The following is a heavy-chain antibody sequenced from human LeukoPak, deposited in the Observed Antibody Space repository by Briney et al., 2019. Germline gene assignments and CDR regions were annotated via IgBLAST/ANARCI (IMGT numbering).Heavy chain of an antibody. D-gene: IGHD2-8*01. V-gene: IGHV3-23*01. CDR3: AKRTNGTDNHYYYYYGMDV. J-gene: IGHJ6*02. CDR1: GFIFSSYA. Sequence: PGGSLRLSCAASGFIFSSYAMSWVRQAPGKGLEWVSGVSGSGGSTYYADSVKGRFTISSDNSRNTLYLQMNSLRAEDTAVYYCAKRTNGTDNHYYYYYGMDVWGQGTTVTVSS. CDR2: VSGSGGST.